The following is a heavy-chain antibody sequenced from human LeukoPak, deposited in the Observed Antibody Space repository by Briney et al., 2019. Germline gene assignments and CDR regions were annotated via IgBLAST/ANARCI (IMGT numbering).Heavy chain of an antibody. CDR3: AKGVAVTVYWYFDL. Sequence: GRSLRLSCAASGFTFDDYAMHWVRHAPGKGLEWVSGISWNSGSIGYADSVKGRFTISRDNAKNSLYLQMNSLRAEDTALYYCAKGVAVTVYWYFDLRGRGTLVTVSS. CDR2: ISWNSGSI. D-gene: IGHD2-21*02. CDR1: GFTFDDYA. J-gene: IGHJ2*01. V-gene: IGHV3-9*01.